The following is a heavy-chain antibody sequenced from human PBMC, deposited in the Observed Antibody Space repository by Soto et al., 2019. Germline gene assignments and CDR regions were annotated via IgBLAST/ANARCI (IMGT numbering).Heavy chain of an antibody. CDR1: GYAFTRFA. Sequence: GASVKVSFKTSGYAFTRFAIHWLRQAPGQSLEWMGWINGGNDNTKYSQKFQGRVTITMDTSADTVYLEVNVVRPGDTAVYYCAREGDQSGYDYGLDFWGQGTLVTVSS. D-gene: IGHD5-12*01. V-gene: IGHV1-3*01. CDR3: AREGDQSGYDYGLDF. J-gene: IGHJ4*02. CDR2: INGGNDNT.